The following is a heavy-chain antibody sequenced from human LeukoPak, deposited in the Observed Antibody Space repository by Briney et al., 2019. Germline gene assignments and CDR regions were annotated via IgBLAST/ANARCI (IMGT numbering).Heavy chain of an antibody. CDR3: ARADLGYCSSTSCYEDDAFGI. Sequence: PSETLSLTCAVYGGSFSGYYWSWIRQPPGKGLEWIGEINHSGSTNYNPSLKSRVTISVDTSKNQFSLKLSSVTAADTAVYYCARADLGYCSSTSCYEDDAFGIRGQGTMVTVSS. J-gene: IGHJ3*02. D-gene: IGHD2-2*01. CDR1: GGSFSGYY. V-gene: IGHV4-34*01. CDR2: INHSGST.